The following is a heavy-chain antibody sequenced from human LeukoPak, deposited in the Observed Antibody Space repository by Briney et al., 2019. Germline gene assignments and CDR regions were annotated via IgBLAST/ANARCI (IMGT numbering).Heavy chain of an antibody. Sequence: PGGSLRLSCAASGFTFSSYSMNWVRQAPGKGLEWVSSISSGSNSIYYTDSVKGRFTISRDNAKDSLYLEMNSLRAEDTAIYYCVKDPTYFDYWGQGTLVTVSS. CDR2: ISSGSNSI. V-gene: IGHV3-21*01. J-gene: IGHJ4*02. CDR3: VKDPTYFDY. CDR1: GFTFSSYS.